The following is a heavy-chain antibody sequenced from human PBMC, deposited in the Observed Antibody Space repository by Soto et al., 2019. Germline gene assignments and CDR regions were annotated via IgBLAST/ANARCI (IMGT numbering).Heavy chain of an antibody. Sequence: GGSLRLSCAASGFTVSSNYMSWVRQAPGKGLEWVSVIYSGGSTYYADSVKGRFTISRHNSKNTLYLQMNSLRAEDTAVYYCARAMGPDAGIDAFDIWGQGTMVTVSS. CDR1: GFTVSSNY. CDR2: IYSGGST. J-gene: IGHJ3*02. D-gene: IGHD2-8*01. CDR3: ARAMGPDAGIDAFDI. V-gene: IGHV3-53*04.